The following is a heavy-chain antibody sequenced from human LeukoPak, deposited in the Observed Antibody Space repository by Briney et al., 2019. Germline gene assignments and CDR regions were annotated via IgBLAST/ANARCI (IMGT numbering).Heavy chain of an antibody. CDR3: ARDRDGFGELLPYYYYYGMDV. Sequence: GGSLRLSCAASGFTFSSYAMSWVRQAPGKGLEWVSAISGSGGSTYYADSVKGRFTISRDNSKNTPYLQMNSLRAEDTAVYYCARDRDGFGELLPYYYYYGMDVWGQGTTVTVSS. V-gene: IGHV3-23*01. J-gene: IGHJ6*02. CDR2: ISGSGGST. CDR1: GFTFSSYA. D-gene: IGHD3-10*01.